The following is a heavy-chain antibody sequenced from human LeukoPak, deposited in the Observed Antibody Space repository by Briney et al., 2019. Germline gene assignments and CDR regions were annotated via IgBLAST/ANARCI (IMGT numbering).Heavy chain of an antibody. J-gene: IGHJ6*02. D-gene: IGHD2-15*01. V-gene: IGHV1-2*02. CDR3: ARDKDGMDV. CDR1: GNTFTDYY. Sequence: ASVKVSCKASGNTFTDYYMNWVRQAPRQGLEWIGWINPKSGGTNYAQKFQGRVTMTRDTSISTAYMELNRLISDDSAVYYCARDKDGMDVWGQGTTVTVSS. CDR2: INPKSGGT.